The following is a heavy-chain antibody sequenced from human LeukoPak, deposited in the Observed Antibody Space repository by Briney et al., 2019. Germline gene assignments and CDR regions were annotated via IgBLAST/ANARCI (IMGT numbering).Heavy chain of an antibody. Sequence: GGSLRLSCAASGFTFSSYAMHWVRQAPGKGLGWVAVISYDGSNKYYADSVKGRFTISRDNSKNTLYLQMNSLRAEDTAVYYCARDPGAGTTFFDYWGQGTLVTVSS. CDR1: GFTFSSYA. CDR3: ARDPGAGTTFFDY. D-gene: IGHD1-1*01. CDR2: ISYDGSNK. V-gene: IGHV3-30-3*01. J-gene: IGHJ4*02.